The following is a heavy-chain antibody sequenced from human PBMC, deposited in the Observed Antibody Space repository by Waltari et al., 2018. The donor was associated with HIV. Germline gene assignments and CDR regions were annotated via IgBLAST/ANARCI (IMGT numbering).Heavy chain of an antibody. Sequence: QVELQQSGPGLVKSSQTLSISCAISGDSVSSNSAAWTGIRLSTSRGLEWRGRTYHRSQGQTEYSVSRKCRITLQADPSRNRVTLQVSAVTPEDTAVYYCARDSFGPDFWCQGSLVRVSS. CDR3: ARDSFGPDF. V-gene: IGHV6-1*02. J-gene: IGHJ4*02. D-gene: IGHD3-3*01. CDR2: TYHRSQGQT. CDR1: GDSVSSNSAA.